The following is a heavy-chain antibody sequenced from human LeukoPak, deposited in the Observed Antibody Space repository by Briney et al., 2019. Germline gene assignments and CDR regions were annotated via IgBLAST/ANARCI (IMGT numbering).Heavy chain of an antibody. D-gene: IGHD5-18*01. CDR3: ARDLEVPGPNRIQLWSGGAFDI. CDR1: GFTFSSYW. CDR2: INTDGSST. J-gene: IGHJ3*02. V-gene: IGHV3-74*01. Sequence: GGSLRLSCAASGFTFSSYWMHWVRQAPGKGLVWVSRINTDGSSTSYADSVKGRFTISRDNAKNTLCLQMNSLRAEDTAVYYCARDLEVPGPNRIQLWSGGAFDIWGQGTMVTVSS.